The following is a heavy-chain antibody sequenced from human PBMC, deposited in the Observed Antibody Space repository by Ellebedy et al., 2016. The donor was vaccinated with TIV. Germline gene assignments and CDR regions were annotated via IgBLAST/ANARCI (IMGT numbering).Heavy chain of an antibody. CDR1: GFIFSGYW. J-gene: IGHJ3*02. CDR3: ARDTVPAALDAFDI. CDR2: ISDFSAYI. Sequence: GESLKISCAASGFIFSGYWMNWVRQAPGKGLEWVSSISDFSAYIFYADSVKGRFTISRDNAKNSLYLQMDSLRAEDTAVYYCARDTVPAALDAFDIWGQGTMVTVSS. V-gene: IGHV3-21*01. D-gene: IGHD2-2*01.